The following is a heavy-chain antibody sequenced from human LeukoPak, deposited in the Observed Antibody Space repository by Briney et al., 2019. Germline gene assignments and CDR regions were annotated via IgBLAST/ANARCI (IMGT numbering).Heavy chain of an antibody. CDR1: GFTFSSYA. CDR3: ARGGYVVPAAIPPPDAFDI. D-gene: IGHD2-2*01. Sequence: GGSLRLSCAASGFTFSSYAMSWVRQAPGKGLEWVSAISGSGGSTYYADSVKGRFTISRDNSKNTLYLQMNSLRAEDTAVYYCARGGYVVPAAIPPPDAFDIWGQGTMVTVSS. CDR2: ISGSGGST. J-gene: IGHJ3*02. V-gene: IGHV3-23*01.